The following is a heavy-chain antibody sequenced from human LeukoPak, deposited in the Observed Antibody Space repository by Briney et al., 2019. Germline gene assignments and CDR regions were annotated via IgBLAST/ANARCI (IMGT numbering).Heavy chain of an antibody. V-gene: IGHV3-74*01. Sequence: PGGSLRLSCAASGFTFSTKWMHWVRQAPGKGLVWVSRIINDGSSTIYADSVKGRLTISRDNAKNTLYLQMNSLRAEDTAVYYCASASDFGVGCGMDVWGQGTTVTVSS. D-gene: IGHD3-3*01. CDR3: ASASDFGVGCGMDV. CDR1: GFTFSTKW. J-gene: IGHJ6*02. CDR2: IINDGSST.